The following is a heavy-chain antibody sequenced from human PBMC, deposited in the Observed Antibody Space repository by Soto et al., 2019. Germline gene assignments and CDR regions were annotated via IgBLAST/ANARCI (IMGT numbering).Heavy chain of an antibody. J-gene: IGHJ4*02. CDR1: DGSISPNY. Sequence: QVQLQEPGPGLVKPSETLSLKCTVSDGSISPNYWTWIRQPPGKGLEWIGYIYYAGTTTYHPSLKSRVSISLDTSKNEVSLKLTSVTAADTAVYYCARLGAYYQALDSWGQGILVTVSS. CDR2: IYYAGTT. D-gene: IGHD3-22*01. V-gene: IGHV4-59*08. CDR3: ARLGAYYQALDS.